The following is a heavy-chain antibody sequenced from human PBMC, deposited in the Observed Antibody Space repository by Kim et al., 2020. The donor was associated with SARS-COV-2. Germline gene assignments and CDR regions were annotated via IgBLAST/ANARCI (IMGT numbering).Heavy chain of an antibody. V-gene: IGHV4-39*02. CDR1: GGSISSSSYY. CDR3: AREKYYYD. D-gene: IGHD3-10*01. Sequence: SETLSLTCTVSGGSISSSSYYWGWIRQPPGKGLEWIGSIYYSGSTYYNPSLKSRVTISVDTSKNQFSLKLSSVTAADTAVYYCAREKYYYDWGQGTLVTVSS. CDR2: IYYSGST. J-gene: IGHJ4*02.